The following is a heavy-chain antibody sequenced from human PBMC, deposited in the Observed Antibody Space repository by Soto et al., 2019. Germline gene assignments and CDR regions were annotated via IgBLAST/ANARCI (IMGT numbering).Heavy chain of an antibody. Sequence: QLQLQESGPGLVKPSETLSLTCTVSGGSISSSSYYWGWIRQPPGKGLAWIGSIYYSGSTYYNPYLKSRGTKSVDTSKNQFSLKLSYVTAADTAVYYCARHSSLQYLFVDYWGQGTLVTVSS. CDR2: IYYSGST. CDR1: GGSISSSSYY. D-gene: IGHD3-3*01. CDR3: ARHSSLQYLFVDY. J-gene: IGHJ4*02. V-gene: IGHV4-39*01.